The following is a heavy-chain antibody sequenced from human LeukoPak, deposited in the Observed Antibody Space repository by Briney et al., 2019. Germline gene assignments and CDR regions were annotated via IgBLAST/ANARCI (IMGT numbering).Heavy chain of an antibody. Sequence: ASVKVSCKASGGTFSSYAIVWVRQAPGQGLEWMGRIIPILGIANYAQKFQGRVTITADKSTSTAYMELSSLRSEDSAVYYCARDVTAAGLYYYYGMDVWGQGTTVTVSS. V-gene: IGHV1-69*04. CDR1: GGTFSSYA. CDR3: ARDVTAAGLYYYYGMDV. D-gene: IGHD6-13*01. J-gene: IGHJ6*02. CDR2: IIPILGIA.